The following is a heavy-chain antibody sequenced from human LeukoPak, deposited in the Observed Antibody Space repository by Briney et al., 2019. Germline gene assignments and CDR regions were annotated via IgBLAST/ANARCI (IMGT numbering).Heavy chain of an antibody. Sequence: GASVKVSCKASGYTFTDYYIHWVRQAPGQGLEWMGWISPNSGGTHYAQKFQGRVTMTRDTSISTAYMELSRLRSDDTAVYYCASSIAVAGTGFDYWGQGTLVTVSS. V-gene: IGHV1-2*02. D-gene: IGHD6-19*01. CDR1: GYTFTDYY. CDR3: ASSIAVAGTGFDY. J-gene: IGHJ4*02. CDR2: ISPNSGGT.